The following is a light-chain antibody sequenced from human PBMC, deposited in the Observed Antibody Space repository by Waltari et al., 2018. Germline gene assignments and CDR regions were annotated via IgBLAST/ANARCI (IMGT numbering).Light chain of an antibody. J-gene: IGLJ3*02. V-gene: IGLV2-14*01. Sequence: QSALTQPASVSGSPGQSITISCTGISSDYVPWYQQHPGKVPKLMIYAVANRPSGVSERFSGSKSDNTASLTISDLQAEDEADYYCTSYTRSSPVVFGGGTKLTVL. CDR2: AVA. CDR3: TSYTRSSPVV. CDR1: SSDY.